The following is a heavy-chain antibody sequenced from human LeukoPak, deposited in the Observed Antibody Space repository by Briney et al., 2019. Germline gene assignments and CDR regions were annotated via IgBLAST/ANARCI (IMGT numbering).Heavy chain of an antibody. Sequence: GGSLRLSCAASGFTFSSYSMNWVRQAPGKGLEWVSSISSSSSYIYYADSVKGRFTISRDNAKNSLYLQMNSLRAEDTAVYYCAKDVFSAYYDILTGYGYFDYWGQGTLVTVSS. CDR3: AKDVFSAYYDILTGYGYFDY. D-gene: IGHD3-9*01. CDR2: ISSSSSYI. J-gene: IGHJ4*02. CDR1: GFTFSSYS. V-gene: IGHV3-21*01.